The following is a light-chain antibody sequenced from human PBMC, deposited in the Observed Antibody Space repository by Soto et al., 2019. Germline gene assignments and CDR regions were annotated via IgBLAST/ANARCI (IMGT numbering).Light chain of an antibody. CDR1: ESIDNW. V-gene: IGKV1-5*01. CDR3: QQYHSNPELT. J-gene: IGKJ4*01. Sequence: DMQMTQSPYTLSASVRDTLMITYRASESIDNWLAWYQQKPGKAPKLLLFAASTLVGGVPSRFSGRGSGTDFTLTISNLQAEDVAVYHCQQYHSNPELTFGGGTKVDI. CDR2: AAS.